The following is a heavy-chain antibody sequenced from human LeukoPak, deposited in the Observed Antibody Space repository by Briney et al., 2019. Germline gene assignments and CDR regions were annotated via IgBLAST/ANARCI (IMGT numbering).Heavy chain of an antibody. V-gene: IGHV3-48*03. CDR3: AKGSAMVTDLPFFDY. CDR2: ISETGTSM. J-gene: IGHJ4*02. D-gene: IGHD5-18*01. Sequence: PGGSLRLSCGVSGFNFWSYEMTWVRQAPGKGLEWVSYISETGTSMYYAESVKGRFTISRDNAKKSLYLQMNSLRTEDMALYYCAKGSAMVTDLPFFDYWGQGTLVTVSS. CDR1: GFNFWSYE.